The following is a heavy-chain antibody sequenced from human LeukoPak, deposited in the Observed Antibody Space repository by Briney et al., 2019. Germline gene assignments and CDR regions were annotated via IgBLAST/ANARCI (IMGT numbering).Heavy chain of an antibody. CDR2: IYYSGST. V-gene: IGHV4-39*07. CDR3: ARDLSVAAYYGSASYLGDAFDI. CDR1: GGSISSSSYY. Sequence: SETLSLTCTVSGGSISSSSYYWGWIRQPPGKGLEWIGSIYYSGSTYYNPSLKSRVTISVATSKNQFSLKPSSVTAADTAVYYCARDLSVAAYYGSASYLGDAFDIWGQGTMATVSS. D-gene: IGHD3-10*01. J-gene: IGHJ3*02.